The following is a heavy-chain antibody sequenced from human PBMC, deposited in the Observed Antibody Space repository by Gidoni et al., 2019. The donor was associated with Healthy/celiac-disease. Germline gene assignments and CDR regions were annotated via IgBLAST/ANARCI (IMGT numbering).Heavy chain of an antibody. CDR3: ASCSFAGIAVAGYFDY. CDR2: IIPIFGTA. CDR1: GGPFSSYA. V-gene: IGHV1-69*01. J-gene: IGHJ4*02. Sequence: QVQLVQSGAEVKKPGSSVKVSCKASGGPFSSYAISWLRQAPGQGLEWMGVIIPIFGTANYAQKFQGRVTITADESTSTAYMELSSLRSEDTAVYYCASCSFAGIAVAGYFDYWGQGTLVTVSS. D-gene: IGHD6-19*01.